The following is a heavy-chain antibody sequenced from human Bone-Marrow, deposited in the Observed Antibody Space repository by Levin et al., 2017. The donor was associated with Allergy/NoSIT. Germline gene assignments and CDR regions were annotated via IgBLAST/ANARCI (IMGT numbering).Heavy chain of an antibody. CDR3: ATESQTMSPNDY. CDR1: GFTFSSYG. Sequence: GGSLRLSCAASGFTFSSYGMHWVRQAPGKGLEWVAVISYDGSNKYYADSVKGRFTISRDNSKNTLYLQMNSLRAEDTAVYYCATESQTMSPNDYWGQGTLVTVSS. V-gene: IGHV3-30*03. J-gene: IGHJ4*02. CDR2: ISYDGSNK.